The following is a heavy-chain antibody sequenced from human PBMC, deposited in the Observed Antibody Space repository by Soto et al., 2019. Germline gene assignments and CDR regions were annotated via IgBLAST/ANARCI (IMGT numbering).Heavy chain of an antibody. Sequence: EVQLLQSGGGLVQPGGSLRLSCIGSGFSFSSYAMSWVRQAPGTGLLWVSIMSGSVNTTYYADSVKGRFTISRDNSKNTLYLQMNSLRAEDTAVYYCAKGGDYRHWGQGTLVTVSS. CDR3: AKGGDYRH. CDR1: GFSFSSYA. D-gene: IGHD3-16*02. V-gene: IGHV3-23*01. J-gene: IGHJ4*02. CDR2: MSGSVNTT.